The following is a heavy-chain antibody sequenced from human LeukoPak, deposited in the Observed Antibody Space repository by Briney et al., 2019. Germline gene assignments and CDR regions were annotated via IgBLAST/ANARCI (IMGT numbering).Heavy chain of an antibody. CDR3: ARASRWLRTLFDY. V-gene: IGHV4-59*01. CDR1: GGSISSYY. CDR2: IYYSGST. D-gene: IGHD5-24*01. Sequence: SETLSLTCTVSGGSISSYYWSWIRQPPGKGLEWIGYIYYSGSTNYNPSLKSRATISVDTSKNQFSLKLSSVTAADTAVYYCARASRWLRTLFDYWGQGTLVTVSS. J-gene: IGHJ4*02.